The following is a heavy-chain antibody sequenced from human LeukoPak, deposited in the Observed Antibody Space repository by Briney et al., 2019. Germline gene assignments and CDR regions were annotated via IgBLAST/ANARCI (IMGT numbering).Heavy chain of an antibody. CDR3: ARLFKAAAGTIDY. D-gene: IGHD6-13*01. CDR1: GGSISSSNW. CDR2: IYHSGST. J-gene: IGHJ4*02. Sequence: SGTLSLTCAVSGGSISSSNWWSWVRQPPGKGLEWIGEIYHSGSTNYNPSLKSRVTISVDTSKNQFSLKPSSVTAADTAVYYCARLFKAAAGTIDYWGQGTLVTVSS. V-gene: IGHV4-4*02.